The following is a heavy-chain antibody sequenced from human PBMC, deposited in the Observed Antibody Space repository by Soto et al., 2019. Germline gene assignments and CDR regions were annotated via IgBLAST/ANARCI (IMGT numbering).Heavy chain of an antibody. J-gene: IGHJ3*02. Sequence: ASVKVSCKASGYTFTSYYMHWLRQAPGQGLEWMGIINPSGGSTSYAQKFQGRVTMTRDTSTSTVYMELSSLRSEDTAVYYCAREDRYYYDSSGPPDAFDIWGQGTMVTVSS. V-gene: IGHV1-46*01. CDR2: INPSGGST. D-gene: IGHD3-22*01. CDR1: GYTFTSYY. CDR3: AREDRYYYDSSGPPDAFDI.